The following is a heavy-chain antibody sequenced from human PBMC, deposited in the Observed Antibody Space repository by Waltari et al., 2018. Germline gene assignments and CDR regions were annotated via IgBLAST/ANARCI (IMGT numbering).Heavy chain of an antibody. D-gene: IGHD3-10*01. J-gene: IGHJ3*02. CDR1: GFTFSSYA. V-gene: IGHV3-23*03. Sequence: EVQLLESGGGLVQPGGSLRLSCAASGFTFSSYAMSWVRQAPGKGLEWVSVIYSGGSTYYADSVKGRFTISRDNSKNTLYLQMNSLRAEDTAVYYCAREVNVGLRGAFDIWGQGTMVTVSS. CDR3: AREVNVGLRGAFDI. CDR2: IYSGGST.